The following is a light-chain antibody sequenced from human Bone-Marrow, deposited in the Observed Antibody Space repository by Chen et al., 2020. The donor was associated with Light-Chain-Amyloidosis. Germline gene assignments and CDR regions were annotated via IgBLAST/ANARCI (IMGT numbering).Light chain of an antibody. Sequence: SYVLAHPSSVSVARGQRDSIACGGNNIGSTSVHWYQQTPGQAPLLVVYDDSDRPSGIPERLSGSNSGNKATLTISRVEAGDEDDYYCQVWDRSSDRPVFGGGTKLTVL. CDR3: QVWDRSSDRPV. CDR1: NIGSTS. V-gene: IGLV3-21*02. CDR2: DDS. J-gene: IGLJ3*02.